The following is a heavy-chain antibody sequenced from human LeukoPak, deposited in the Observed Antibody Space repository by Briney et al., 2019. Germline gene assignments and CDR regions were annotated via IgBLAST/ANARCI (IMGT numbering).Heavy chain of an antibody. CDR2: IIPIFGTA. V-gene: IGHV1-69*13. CDR3: AILSITMVRGALPHDY. Sequence: SVKVSCKASGGTFSSYAISWVRQAPGQGLEWMGGIIPIFGTANYAQKFQGRVTITADESTSTAYMELSSLRSEDTAVYYCAILSITMVRGALPHDYWGQGTPVTVSS. CDR1: GGTFSSYA. J-gene: IGHJ4*02. D-gene: IGHD3-10*01.